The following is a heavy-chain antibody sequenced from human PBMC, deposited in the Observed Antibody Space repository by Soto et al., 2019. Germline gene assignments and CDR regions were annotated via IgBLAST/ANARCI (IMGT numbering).Heavy chain of an antibody. CDR2: ISGSGGST. Sequence: EVQLLESGENLVQPGGSLRLSCAASGFTFSSYGMSWVRQAPGKGLEWVSGISGSGGSTYYADSVKGRFTISRDNSKKTLYLKMNSLRAEDTAIYYCAKDPMVRGLGHRYGMDVWGQGTTVTVSS. J-gene: IGHJ6*02. CDR3: AKDPMVRGLGHRYGMDV. D-gene: IGHD3-10*01. CDR1: GFTFSSYG. V-gene: IGHV3-23*01.